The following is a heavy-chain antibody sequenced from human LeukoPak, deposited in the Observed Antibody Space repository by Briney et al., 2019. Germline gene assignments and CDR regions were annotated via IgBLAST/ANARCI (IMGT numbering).Heavy chain of an antibody. Sequence: ASVKVSCKASGYTFTSYGISWVRQAPGQGLEWMGIINPSGGSTSYAQKFQGRVTMTRDTSTSTVYMELSSLRSEDTAVYYCATVKFVGYDFWSGPVDYWGQGTLVTVSS. V-gene: IGHV1-46*01. CDR2: INPSGGST. CDR3: ATVKFVGYDFWSGPVDY. CDR1: GYTFTSYG. J-gene: IGHJ4*02. D-gene: IGHD3-3*01.